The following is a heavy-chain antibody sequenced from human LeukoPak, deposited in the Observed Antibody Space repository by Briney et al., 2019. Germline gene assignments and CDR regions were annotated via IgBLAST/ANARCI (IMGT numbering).Heavy chain of an antibody. J-gene: IGHJ3*02. D-gene: IGHD3-16*02. CDR3: FTVGGVIRGAFDI. CDR2: INPNSGAT. V-gene: IGHV1-2*06. CDR1: GYSFTAYY. Sequence: VASVKVSCKASGYSFTAYYMHWVRQAPGQGLEWMGRINPNSGATNYAQKFHGRVTITRDTSISTAYVELGRLRSDHTAVYYCFTVGGVIRGAFDIWGQGTMVTVSS.